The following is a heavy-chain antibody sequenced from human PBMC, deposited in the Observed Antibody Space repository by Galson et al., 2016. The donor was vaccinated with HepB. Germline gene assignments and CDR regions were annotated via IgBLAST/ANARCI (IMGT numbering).Heavy chain of an antibody. CDR2: IYAGGST. CDR3: VRDSAAAWGFFDH. D-gene: IGHD6-13*01. Sequence: SLRLSCAVSGFSDSSSYMTWVRQAPGKGLEWVSFIYAGGSTYYGDSVKGRFTISRDNSKNTLCLQMNSLRVEDTAVYYCVRDSAAAWGFFDHWGQGSLVTVSS. V-gene: IGHV3-53*01. CDR1: GFSDSSSY. J-gene: IGHJ4*02.